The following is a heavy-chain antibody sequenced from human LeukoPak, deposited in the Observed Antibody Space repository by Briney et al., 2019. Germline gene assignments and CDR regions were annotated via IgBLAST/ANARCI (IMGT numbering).Heavy chain of an antibody. CDR3: ARGPGSRGIFDY. CDR2: ITGSGGFT. CDR1: GFTFSSYS. Sequence: GGSLRLSCAASGFTFSSYSMNWVRQAPGKGLEWVSVITGSGGFTQYADSVKGRFTISRDNSKNTLYLQMNSLRAEDTAVYYCARGPGSRGIFDYWGQGTLVTVSS. V-gene: IGHV3-23*01. J-gene: IGHJ4*02. D-gene: IGHD3-10*01.